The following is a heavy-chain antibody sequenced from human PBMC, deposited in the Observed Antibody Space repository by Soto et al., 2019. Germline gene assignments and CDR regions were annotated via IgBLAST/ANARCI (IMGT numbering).Heavy chain of an antibody. Sequence: QVQLVESGGGVVQPGRSLRLSCAASGFTFSSYAMHWVRQAPGKGLEWVAVISYDGSNKYYADSVKGRFTISRDNSKNTLYLQMNSLRAEDTAVYSCARGESGWWQYAFDIWGQGTMVTVSS. V-gene: IGHV3-30-3*01. CDR3: ARGESGWWQYAFDI. CDR1: GFTFSSYA. J-gene: IGHJ3*02. D-gene: IGHD6-19*01. CDR2: ISYDGSNK.